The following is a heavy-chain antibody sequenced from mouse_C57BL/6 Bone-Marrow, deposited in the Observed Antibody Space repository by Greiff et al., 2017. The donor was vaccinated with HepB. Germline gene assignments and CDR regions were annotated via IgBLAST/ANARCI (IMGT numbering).Heavy chain of an antibody. CDR3: ARREGTPYWYFDV. J-gene: IGHJ1*03. Sequence: EVKLVESGGGLVQPGGSLKLSCAASGFTFSDYGMAWVRQAPRKGPEWVAFISNLAYSIYYADTVTGRFTISRENAKNTLYLEMSSLRSEDTAMYYCARREGTPYWYFDVWGTGTTVTVSS. V-gene: IGHV5-15*01. CDR1: GFTFSDYG. CDR2: ISNLAYSI.